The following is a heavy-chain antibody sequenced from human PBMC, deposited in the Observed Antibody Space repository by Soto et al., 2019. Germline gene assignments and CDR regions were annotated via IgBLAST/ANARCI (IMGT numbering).Heavy chain of an antibody. J-gene: IGHJ6*02. D-gene: IGHD6-19*01. V-gene: IGHV3-23*01. Sequence: EVQLLESGGGLVQPGGSLRLSCAASGFTFSSYAMSWVRQAPGKGLEWVSAISGSGGSTYYADSVKGRFTISRDNSKNTLYLQMNSLRAEDTAVYYCAKVRKGYSSGWSEFSPYYSYYGMDVWGQGTTVTVSS. CDR3: AKVRKGYSSGWSEFSPYYSYYGMDV. CDR2: ISGSGGST. CDR1: GFTFSSYA.